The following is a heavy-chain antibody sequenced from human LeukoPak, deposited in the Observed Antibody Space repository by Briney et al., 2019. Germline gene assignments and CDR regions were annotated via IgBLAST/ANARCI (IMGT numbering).Heavy chain of an antibody. Sequence: GGSLRLSCAASGFTFSSYAMHWVRQAPGKGLEWVAVISYDGSNKYYADSVKGRFTISRDNSKNTLYLQMNSLRAEDTAVYYCASFTDIVVVPAAPGWFDPWGQGTLVTVSS. D-gene: IGHD2-2*01. J-gene: IGHJ5*02. V-gene: IGHV3-30*01. CDR3: ASFTDIVVVPAAPGWFDP. CDR1: GFTFSSYA. CDR2: ISYDGSNK.